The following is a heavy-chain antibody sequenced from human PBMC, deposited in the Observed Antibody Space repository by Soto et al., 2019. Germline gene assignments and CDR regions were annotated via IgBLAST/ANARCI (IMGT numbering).Heavy chain of an antibody. CDR2: IKSKTDGGTT. Sequence: EVQLVESGGGLVKPGGSLRLSCAASGFTFSNAWMSWVRQAPGKGLEWVGRIKSKTDGGTTDYAAPMKGRFTISRDDSKNTLYLQMNSLKTEDTAVYYCTTGGSYCSSTSCYYGTDYWGQGTLVTVSS. J-gene: IGHJ4*02. D-gene: IGHD2-2*01. CDR1: GFTFSNAW. V-gene: IGHV3-15*01. CDR3: TTGGSYCSSTSCYYGTDY.